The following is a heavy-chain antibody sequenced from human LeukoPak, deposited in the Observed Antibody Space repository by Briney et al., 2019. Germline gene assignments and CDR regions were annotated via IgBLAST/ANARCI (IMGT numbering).Heavy chain of an antibody. CDR3: AREVPGRLRGFDY. J-gene: IGHJ4*02. Sequence: EASVKVSCKASGDTFTSYYIHWVRQAPGQGLEWMAIINPSGDSTSYAQKFQDRVTMTRDTSTSTVHMELSSLTFEDTAVYYCAREVPGRLRGFDYWGQGTLVTVSS. CDR2: INPSGDST. CDR1: GDTFTSYY. D-gene: IGHD5-18*01. V-gene: IGHV1-46*01.